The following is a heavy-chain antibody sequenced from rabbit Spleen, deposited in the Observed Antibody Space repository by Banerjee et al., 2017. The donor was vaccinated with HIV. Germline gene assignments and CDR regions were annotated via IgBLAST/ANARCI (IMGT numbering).Heavy chain of an antibody. Sequence: QSLEESGGGLVQPEGSLTLTCKASGFDLSNYYYMCWVRQAPGKGLEWIACIYTGSSGSTYYASWAKGRFTISKTSSTTVTLQMTSLTAADTATYFCARDAAGREDFNLWGQGTLVTVS. CDR1: GFDLSNYYY. J-gene: IGHJ4*01. CDR3: ARDAAGREDFNL. V-gene: IGHV1S40*01. CDR2: IYTGSSGST. D-gene: IGHD4-2*01.